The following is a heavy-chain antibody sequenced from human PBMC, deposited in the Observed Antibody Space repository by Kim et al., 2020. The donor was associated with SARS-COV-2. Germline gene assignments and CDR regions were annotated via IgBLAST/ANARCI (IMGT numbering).Heavy chain of an antibody. CDR1: GFTFDDYA. CDR3: AKDIGYSSSPCAFDY. Sequence: GGSLRLSCAASGFTFDDYAMHWVRQAPGKGLEWVSGISWNSGSIGYADSVKGRFTISRDNAKNSLYLQMNSLRAEDTALYYCAKDIGYSSSPCAFDYWG. CDR2: ISWNSGSI. V-gene: IGHV3-9*01. J-gene: IGHJ4*01. D-gene: IGHD6-6*01.